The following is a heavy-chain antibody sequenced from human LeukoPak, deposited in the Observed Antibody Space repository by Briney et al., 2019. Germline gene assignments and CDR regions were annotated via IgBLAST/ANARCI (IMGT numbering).Heavy chain of an antibody. CDR1: GDSISSIFYY. D-gene: IGHD2-21*01. J-gene: IGHJ3*02. CDR3: ARGDVWDAFDI. CDR2: INHSGST. Sequence: SETLSLTCTISGDSISSIFYYWGWIRQPPGKGLEWIGEINHSGSTNYNPSLKSRVTISVDTSKNQFSLKLSSVTAADTAVYYCARGDVWDAFDIWGQGTMVTVSS. V-gene: IGHV4-39*07.